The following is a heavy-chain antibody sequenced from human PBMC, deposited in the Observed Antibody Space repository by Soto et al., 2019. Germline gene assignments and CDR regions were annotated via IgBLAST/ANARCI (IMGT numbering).Heavy chain of an antibody. J-gene: IGHJ6*02. Sequence: SVKVSCKASGGTFSSYAISWVRQAPGQGLEWMGGIIPIFGTANYAQKFQGRVTITADKSTSTAYMELSSLRSEDTAVYYCARDRGYCSSTSCTPLGGMDVWGQGXTVTVYS. D-gene: IGHD2-2*01. V-gene: IGHV1-69*06. CDR1: GGTFSSYA. CDR3: ARDRGYCSSTSCTPLGGMDV. CDR2: IIPIFGTA.